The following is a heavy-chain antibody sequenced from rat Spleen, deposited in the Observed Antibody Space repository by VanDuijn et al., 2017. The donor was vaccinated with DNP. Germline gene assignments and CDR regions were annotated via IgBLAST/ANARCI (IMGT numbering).Heavy chain of an antibody. V-gene: IGHV2-27*01. J-gene: IGHJ1*01. CDR2: IQSGGST. Sequence: QVQLKESGPGLVQPSQTLSLTCTVSGFSLTSYHVHWVRQPPGKGLAWMGRIQSGGSTDYNSALKSRLSISRDTSKIQVFLKMNSVQTEDAAMYFCARTIYYYDGSYYYGWYFDFWGPGTMVTVSS. D-gene: IGHD1-12*02. CDR3: ARTIYYYDGSYYYGWYFDF. CDR1: GFSLTSYH.